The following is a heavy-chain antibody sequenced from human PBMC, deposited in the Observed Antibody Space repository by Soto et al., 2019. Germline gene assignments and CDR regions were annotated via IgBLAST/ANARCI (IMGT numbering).Heavy chain of an antibody. CDR2: IYYSGST. J-gene: IGHJ4*02. D-gene: IGHD6-19*01. CDR1: GGSISSSSYY. CDR3: ASFRSGQYYFDY. Sequence: QLQLQESGPGLVKPSETLSLTCTVSGGSISSSSYYWGWIRQPPGKGLEWIGSIYYSGSTYYNPSLKSRVTISVDTSKNQFSLKLSSVTAADTAVYYCASFRSGQYYFDYWGQGTLVTVSS. V-gene: IGHV4-39*01.